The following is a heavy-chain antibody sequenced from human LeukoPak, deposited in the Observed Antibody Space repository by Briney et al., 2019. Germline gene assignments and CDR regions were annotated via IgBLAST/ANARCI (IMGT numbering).Heavy chain of an antibody. CDR3: ARVKKGYSSGWYDFDY. J-gene: IGHJ4*02. V-gene: IGHV1-24*01. CDR1: GYTLTELS. Sequence: ASVKVSCKVSGYTLTELSMHWVREAPGRGLEWMGGFEFQDGESIYAQKLQGRVTMTTDTSTSTAYMELRSLRSDDTAVYYCARVKKGYSSGWYDFDYWGQGTLVTVSS. CDR2: FEFQDGES. D-gene: IGHD6-19*01.